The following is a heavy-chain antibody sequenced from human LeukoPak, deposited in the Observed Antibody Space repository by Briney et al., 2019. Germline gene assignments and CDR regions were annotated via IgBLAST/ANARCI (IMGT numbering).Heavy chain of an antibody. Sequence: GGSLRLSCAASGFTFSSYWMSWVRQAPGKGLEWVANIKQDGSEKYYVDSVKGRFTISRDNAKNSLYLQMNSLRAEDTAVYYCARDVRDFWSGYYHYFDYWGQGTLVTVSS. CDR1: GFTFSSYW. J-gene: IGHJ4*02. CDR3: ARDVRDFWSGYYHYFDY. D-gene: IGHD3-3*01. CDR2: IKQDGSEK. V-gene: IGHV3-7*01.